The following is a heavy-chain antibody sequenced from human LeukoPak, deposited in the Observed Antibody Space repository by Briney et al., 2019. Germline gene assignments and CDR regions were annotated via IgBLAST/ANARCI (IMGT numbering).Heavy chain of an antibody. J-gene: IGHJ4*02. Sequence: GASVKVSCKASGYTFTSYGISWVRQAPGQGLEWMGWISAYNGDTNYAQKLQGRVTMTTDTSTSTAYMELRSLRSDDTAVYYCARDRIAYGGNSEADYWGQGTLVTVSS. CDR2: ISAYNGDT. CDR3: ARDRIAYGGNSEADY. V-gene: IGHV1-18*01. D-gene: IGHD4-23*01. CDR1: GYTFTSYG.